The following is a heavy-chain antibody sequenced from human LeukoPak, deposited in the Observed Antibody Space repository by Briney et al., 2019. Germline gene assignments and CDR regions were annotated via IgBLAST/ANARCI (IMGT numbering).Heavy chain of an antibody. CDR1: GFTFTTYG. V-gene: IGHV3-30*02. Sequence: GGTLRLSCAASGFTFTTYGMHWVRQAPGKGLEWVAFISSDGNRKFYTDSVKGRFAFSRDNSKNTLYLEMNSLRPEDTAVYFCVKGRGWFCDYWGQGLLVTVSS. D-gene: IGHD6-19*01. J-gene: IGHJ4*02. CDR3: VKGRGWFCDY. CDR2: ISSDGNRK.